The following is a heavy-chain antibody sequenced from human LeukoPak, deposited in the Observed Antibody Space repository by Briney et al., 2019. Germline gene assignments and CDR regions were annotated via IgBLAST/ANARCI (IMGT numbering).Heavy chain of an antibody. CDR2: IYHSGST. D-gene: IGHD3-22*01. CDR1: GGSISSSSYY. CDR3: GRGGDYYNDSGGCFDY. Sequence: SETLSLTCTVSGGSISSSSYYWGWIRQPPGKGLEWIGEIYHSGSTNYIPSLKSRVTISVDKSKNQFSLKLSSVTAADTAVYYCGRGGDYYNDSGGCFDYGAREPLVPVPS. V-gene: IGHV4-39*07. J-gene: IGHJ4*02.